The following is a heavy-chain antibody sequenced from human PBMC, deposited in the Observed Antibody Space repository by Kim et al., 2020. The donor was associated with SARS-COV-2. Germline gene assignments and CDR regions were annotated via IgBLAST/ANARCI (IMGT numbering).Heavy chain of an antibody. CDR2: ST. V-gene: IGHV1-46*01. D-gene: IGHD5-12*01. J-gene: IGHJ4*02. Sequence: STSYAQKSQGRVTMTRDTSTSTVYMELSSLRSEDTAVYYCARDDIRRLGYWGQGTLVTVSS. CDR3: ARDDIRRLGY.